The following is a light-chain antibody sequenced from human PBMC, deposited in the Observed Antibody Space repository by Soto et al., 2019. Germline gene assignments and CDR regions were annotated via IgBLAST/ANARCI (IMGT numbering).Light chain of an antibody. J-gene: IGKJ1*01. CDR2: GAS. CDR3: QQNGRSPPWT. Sequence: EIVLTQSPGTLSLSPGERATLSCRASQSVSSSYLVWYQQKPGQAPRLLIYGASIRATGIPDRISGSGSGTDFTLTISRLEPEDCAVYYCQQNGRSPPWTFGQGTKVEIK. CDR1: QSVSSSY. V-gene: IGKV3-20*01.